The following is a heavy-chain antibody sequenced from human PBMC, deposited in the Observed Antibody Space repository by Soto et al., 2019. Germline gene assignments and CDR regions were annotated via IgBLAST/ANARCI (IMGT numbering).Heavy chain of an antibody. J-gene: IGHJ4*02. CDR2: ISYDGSNK. CDR3: ARDSGRVTMIGYFDY. D-gene: IGHD3-22*01. CDR1: GFTFSSYA. V-gene: IGHV3-30-3*01. Sequence: QVQLVESGGGVVQPGRSLRLSCAASGFTFSSYAMHWVRKAPGKGLEWVAVISYDGSNKYYADSVKGRFTISRDNSKNTSYLQMNSLRAEDTAVYYCARDSGRVTMIGYFDYWGQGTLVTVST.